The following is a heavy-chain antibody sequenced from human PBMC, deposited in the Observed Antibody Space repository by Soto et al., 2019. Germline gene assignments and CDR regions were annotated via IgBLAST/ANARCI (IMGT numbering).Heavy chain of an antibody. CDR1: GFSLSSRKMV. D-gene: IGHD3-9*01. CDR2: IYWDDDK. V-gene: IGHV2-5*02. J-gene: IGHJ4*02. Sequence: SGPTLVNPTQTLTLTCNFSGFSLSSRKMVVGWIRHPPGKSLECLALIYWDDDKRYRPSLNNRLTITKGTSKNQVLLTMTKLDPVDTATYYCAHTGYYDLLTFDYWGKGKLVTVSS. CDR3: AHTGYYDLLTFDY.